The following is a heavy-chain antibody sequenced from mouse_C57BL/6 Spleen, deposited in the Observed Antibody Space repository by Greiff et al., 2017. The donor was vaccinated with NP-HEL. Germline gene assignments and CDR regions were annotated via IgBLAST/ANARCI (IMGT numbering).Heavy chain of an antibody. CDR1: GYAFSSYW. CDR3: AREHGSSPYYFDY. Sequence: QVQLQQSGAELVKPGASVKISCKASGYAFSSYWMNWVKQRPGKGLEWIGQIYPGDGDTNYNGKFKGKATLTADKSSSTAYMPLSSLTSEDSAVYFCAREHGSSPYYFDYWGQGTTLTVSS. V-gene: IGHV1-80*01. CDR2: IYPGDGDT. J-gene: IGHJ2*01. D-gene: IGHD1-1*01.